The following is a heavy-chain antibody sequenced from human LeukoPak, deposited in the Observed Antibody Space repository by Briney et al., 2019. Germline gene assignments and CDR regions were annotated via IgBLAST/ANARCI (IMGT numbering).Heavy chain of an antibody. CDR1: GFTFSSYG. CDR2: IWHDGCNT. CDR3: ARDSDYGDGFDY. Sequence: PGGSLRLSCAASGFTFSSYGMHWVRQAPGKGLEGVAVIWHDGCNTYYADSVKGGLLLARDKSLTTLYLQMNGLRDEDTAVYYCARDSDYGDGFDYWGQGTLVTVSS. V-gene: IGHV3-33*01. D-gene: IGHD4-17*01. J-gene: IGHJ4*02.